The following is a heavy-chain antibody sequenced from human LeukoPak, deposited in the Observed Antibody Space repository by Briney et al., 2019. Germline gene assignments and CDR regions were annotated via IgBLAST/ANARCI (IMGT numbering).Heavy chain of an antibody. Sequence: ASVKVSCKASGYTFTSYDINWVRQATGQGLEWMGWMNPNSGNTGYAQKFQGRVTITRNTSISTAYMELSSLRSEDTAVYYCARRYECGELWVMDVWGKGTTVTVSS. J-gene: IGHJ6*03. CDR3: ARRYECGELWVMDV. CDR1: GYTFTSYD. CDR2: MNPNSGNT. D-gene: IGHD3-10*01. V-gene: IGHV1-8*03.